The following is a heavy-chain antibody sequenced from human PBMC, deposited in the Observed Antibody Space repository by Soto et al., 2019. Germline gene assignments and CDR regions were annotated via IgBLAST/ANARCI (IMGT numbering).Heavy chain of an antibody. D-gene: IGHD3-3*01. CDR3: ARGVYDYWSGYYAGSGLDV. V-gene: IGHV4-59*13. J-gene: IGHJ6*02. CDR2: IYYSGNT. CDR1: GDSMSPFY. Sequence: QVPLQESGPGLVKPSETLSLTCTVSGDSMSPFYWIWIRQSPGKGLEWIGYIYYSGNTNYNPSLKSRVAISVDTSKNQFYLKLSSVTAADTAVYYCARGVYDYWSGYYAGSGLDVWGQGTTVTVSS.